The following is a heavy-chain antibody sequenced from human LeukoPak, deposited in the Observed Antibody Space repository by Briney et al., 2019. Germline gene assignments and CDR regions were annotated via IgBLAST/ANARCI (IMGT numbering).Heavy chain of an antibody. CDR1: GYTFTGYY. Sequence: GASVKVSCKASGYTFTGYYMHWVRQAPGQGLEWMGWINPNSGGTNYAQKFQGRVTITRDTYMSTAYMELSRLRSADTAEYYCARDGYCSSTSCYFHYLVQGALLTDSS. J-gene: IGHJ4*02. CDR3: ARDGYCSSTSCYFHY. CDR2: INPNSGGT. V-gene: IGHV1-2*02. D-gene: IGHD2-2*03.